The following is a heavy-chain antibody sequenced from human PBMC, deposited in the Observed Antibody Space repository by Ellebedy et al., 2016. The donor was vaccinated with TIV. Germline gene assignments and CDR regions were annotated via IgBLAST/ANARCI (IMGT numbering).Heavy chain of an antibody. CDR1: GYTFTGYF. J-gene: IGHJ3*02. CDR3: ARQEMATIGDSFDI. V-gene: IGHV1-2*04. Sequence: AASVKVSCKASGYTFTGYFMHWVRQAPGQGLEWMGWINPNSGDTNYAQKFQGWVTMTRDTSICTAYMELSRLRSDDTADYYCARQEMATIGDSFDIWGQGTMVTVSS. D-gene: IGHD5-24*01. CDR2: INPNSGDT.